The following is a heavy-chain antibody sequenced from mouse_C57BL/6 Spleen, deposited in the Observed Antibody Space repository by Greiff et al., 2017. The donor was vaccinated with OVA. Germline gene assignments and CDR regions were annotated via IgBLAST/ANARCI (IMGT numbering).Heavy chain of an antibody. CDR1: GFTFSDYG. V-gene: IGHV5-15*01. Sequence: EVQLVESGGGLVQPGGSLKLSCAASGFTFSDYGMAWVRQAPRKGPEWVAFISNLAYSIYYADTVTGRITISRENAKNTLYLEMSSLRSEDTAMYYCARSYDLNWYFDVWGTGTTVTVSS. J-gene: IGHJ1*03. CDR2: ISNLAYSI. CDR3: ARSYDLNWYFDV. D-gene: IGHD2-3*01.